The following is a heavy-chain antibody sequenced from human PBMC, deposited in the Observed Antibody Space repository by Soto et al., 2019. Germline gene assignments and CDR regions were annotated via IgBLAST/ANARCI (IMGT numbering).Heavy chain of an antibody. D-gene: IGHD3-9*01. Sequence: SETLSLTCTVSGGSISSSSYYWGWIRQPPGKGLEWIGSIYYSGSTYYNPSLKSRVTISVDTSKNQFSLKLSSVTAADTAVYYCAREDILNGYYNLPDDWGQGTLVTVSS. V-gene: IGHV4-39*01. CDR2: IYYSGST. CDR1: GGSISSSSYY. CDR3: AREDILNGYYNLPDD. J-gene: IGHJ4*02.